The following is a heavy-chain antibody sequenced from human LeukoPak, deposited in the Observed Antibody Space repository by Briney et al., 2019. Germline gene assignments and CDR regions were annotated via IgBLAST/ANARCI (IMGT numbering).Heavy chain of an antibody. J-gene: IGHJ1*01. CDR1: GGSFSGYY. D-gene: IGHD3-22*01. CDR3: ASARRGYYYDSSGPHPYFQH. V-gene: IGHV4-34*01. Sequence: SETLSLTCAVYGGSFSGYYWSWIRQPPGKGLEWIGEINHSGSTNYNPSLKSRVTISVDTSKNQFSLKLSSVTAADTAVYYCASARRGYYYDSSGPHPYFQHWGQGTLVIVSS. CDR2: INHSGST.